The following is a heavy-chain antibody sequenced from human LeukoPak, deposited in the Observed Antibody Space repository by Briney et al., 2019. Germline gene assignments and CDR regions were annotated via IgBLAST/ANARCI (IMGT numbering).Heavy chain of an antibody. D-gene: IGHD4-17*01. J-gene: IGHJ6*03. V-gene: IGHV3-30*02. CDR1: GFTFRNYG. Sequence: GGSLRLSCAASGFTFRNYGMHWVRQAPGKGLEWVAFIRYDGSNKSYADSVKGRFTISRDNSKNTVYLQMNSLRAEDTAVYYCARPHLSYGDIRDYYYYYMDVWGKGTTVTVSS. CDR2: IRYDGSNK. CDR3: ARPHLSYGDIRDYYYYYMDV.